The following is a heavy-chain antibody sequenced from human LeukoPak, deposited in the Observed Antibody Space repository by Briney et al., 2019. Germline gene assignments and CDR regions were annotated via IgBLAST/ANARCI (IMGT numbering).Heavy chain of an antibody. Sequence: GASVKVPCKVSGYTLTELSMHWVRQAPGKGLEWMGGFDPEDGETIYAQKFQGRVTMTEDTSTDTAYMELSSLRSEDTAVYYCATWRLTYCGGDCYSAPFDYWGQGTLVTVSS. J-gene: IGHJ4*02. V-gene: IGHV1-24*01. CDR2: FDPEDGET. D-gene: IGHD2-21*02. CDR3: ATWRLTYCGGDCYSAPFDY. CDR1: GYTLTELS.